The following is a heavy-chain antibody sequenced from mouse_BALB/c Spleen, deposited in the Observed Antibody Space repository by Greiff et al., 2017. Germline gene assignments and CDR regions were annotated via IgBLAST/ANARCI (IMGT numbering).Heavy chain of an antibody. CDR3: ARDPTAPYWYFDV. D-gene: IGHD4-1*02. CDR1: GFSLTGYG. J-gene: IGHJ1*01. V-gene: IGHV2-6-7*01. Sequence: VQLQESGPGLVAPSQTLSITCTVSGFSLTGYGVNWVRQPPGKGLEWLGMIWGDGSTDYNSALKSRLSISKDNSKSQVFLKMNSLQTDDTARYYCARDPTAPYWYFDVWGAGTTVTVSS. CDR2: IWGDGST.